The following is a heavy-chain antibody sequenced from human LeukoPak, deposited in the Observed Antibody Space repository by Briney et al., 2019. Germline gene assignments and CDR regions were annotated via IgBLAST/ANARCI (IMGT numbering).Heavy chain of an antibody. CDR3: AKQSYARSLGE. CDR2: TNSGGTST. CDR1: GFPFSDFS. D-gene: IGHD2-8*01. Sequence: GGSLRLSCAPSGFPFSDFSMSWVRQAPGKGLEWISTTNSGGTSTYYAESVRGRFTISRDNSKNTLYLQMSSLRVEDTAVYYCAKQSYARSLGEGGPGTLVSVSS. J-gene: IGHJ4*02. V-gene: IGHV3-23*01.